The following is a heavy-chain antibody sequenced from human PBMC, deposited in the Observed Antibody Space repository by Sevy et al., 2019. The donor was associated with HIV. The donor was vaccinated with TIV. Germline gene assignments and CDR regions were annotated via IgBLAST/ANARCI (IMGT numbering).Heavy chain of an antibody. CDR3: ARDGALVGATTYYGMDV. J-gene: IGHJ6*02. V-gene: IGHV3-30-3*01. CDR1: GFTFSSYA. Sequence: GGSLRLSCAASGFTFSSYAMHWVRQAPGKGLEWVAVISYDGSNKYYADSVKGRFTISRDNSKNTLYLQMNSLRAEDTAVYYCARDGALVGATTYYGMDVWGQGTTVTVSS. D-gene: IGHD1-26*01. CDR2: ISYDGSNK.